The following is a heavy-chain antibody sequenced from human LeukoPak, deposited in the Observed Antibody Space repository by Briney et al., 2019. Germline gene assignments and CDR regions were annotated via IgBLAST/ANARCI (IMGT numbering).Heavy chain of an antibody. J-gene: IGHJ2*01. Sequence: KASETLSLTCTVSGGSISNYHWSWIRQSPGKGLEWIGYIYTSGSTNYNPSLKSRVTISVDTSKNQFSLKLSSVTAADTAVYYCARELRVRSGSGRNRVWYFDLWGRGTLVTVSS. D-gene: IGHD3-10*01. CDR3: ARELRVRSGSGRNRVWYFDL. V-gene: IGHV4-4*08. CDR1: GGSISNYH. CDR2: IYTSGST.